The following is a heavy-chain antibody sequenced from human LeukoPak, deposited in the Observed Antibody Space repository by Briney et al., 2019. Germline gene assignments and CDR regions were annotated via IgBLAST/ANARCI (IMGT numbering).Heavy chain of an antibody. CDR3: AKITSRDSIDY. CDR1: GFTFSNYG. D-gene: IGHD6-6*01. V-gene: IGHV3-30*18. CDR2: ISPDGSKK. Sequence: SGGSLRLSCAASGFTFSNYGMHWVRQAPGKGLEWVALISPDGSKKYYADSVKGRFTISRDNSENTLYLQMNSLRAEDSAMFYCAKITSRDSIDYWGQGTLVTVSS. J-gene: IGHJ4*02.